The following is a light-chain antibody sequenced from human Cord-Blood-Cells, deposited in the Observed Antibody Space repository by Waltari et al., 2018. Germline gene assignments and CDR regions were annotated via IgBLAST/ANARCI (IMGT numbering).Light chain of an antibody. V-gene: IGLV2-23*01. CDR2: EGS. J-gene: IGLJ2*01. Sequence: SALTQPASVSGSPGQSITISCTGTSSDVGSYTLFSWYQQHPGKAPKLMIYEGSKRPSGVSNRFSGSKSGNTASLTISGLQAEDEADYYCCSYAGSSTVVFGGGTKLTVL. CDR3: CSYAGSSTVV. CDR1: SSDVGSYTL.